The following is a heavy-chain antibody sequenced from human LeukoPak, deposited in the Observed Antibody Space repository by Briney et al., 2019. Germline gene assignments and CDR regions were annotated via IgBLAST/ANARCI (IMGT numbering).Heavy chain of an antibody. Sequence: SGGSLRLSCAASGFTFSSYAMHWVRQAPGKGLEWVAVISYDGSNKYYADSVKGRFTISRDNSKNTLYLQMNSLRAEDTAVYYCAREGEGMIPDYWGQGTLVTVSS. CDR1: GFTFSSYA. D-gene: IGHD2-21*01. CDR2: ISYDGSNK. J-gene: IGHJ4*02. CDR3: AREGEGMIPDY. V-gene: IGHV3-30-3*01.